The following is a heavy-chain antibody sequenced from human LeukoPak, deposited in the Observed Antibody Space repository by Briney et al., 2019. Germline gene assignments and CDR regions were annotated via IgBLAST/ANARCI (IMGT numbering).Heavy chain of an antibody. CDR2: ISAYNCNT. J-gene: IGHJ4*02. D-gene: IGHD1-7*01. CDR3: ARAGITGTLLGEDY. Sequence: GASVKVSFKASGYTFTSYGISWVRQAPGQGLEWMGWISAYNCNTNYAQKLQGRVTMTTDTSTSTAYMELRSLRSDDTAVYYCARAGITGTLLGEDYWGQGTLVTVSS. V-gene: IGHV1-18*01. CDR1: GYTFTSYG.